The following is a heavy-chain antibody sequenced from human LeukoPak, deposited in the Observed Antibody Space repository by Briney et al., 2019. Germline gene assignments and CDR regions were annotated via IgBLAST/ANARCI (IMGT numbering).Heavy chain of an antibody. CDR3: ARIWDYYDSSGYIDY. CDR2: IIPILGTA. CDR1: GGTFSSYA. Sequence: SVKVSCKASGGTFSSYAISWVRQAPGQGLEWMGRIIPILGTANYAQKFQGRVTITADKSTSTAYMELSSLRSEDTAVYYCARIWDYYDSSGYIDYWGQGTLVTVSS. J-gene: IGHJ4*02. D-gene: IGHD3-22*01. V-gene: IGHV1-69*04.